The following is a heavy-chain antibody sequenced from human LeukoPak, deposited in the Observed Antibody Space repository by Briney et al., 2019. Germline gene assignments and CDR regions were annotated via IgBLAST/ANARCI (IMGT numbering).Heavy chain of an antibody. CDR2: SRNKANSYTT. CDR1: GFTFSDHY. J-gene: IGHJ4*02. Sequence: GGSLRLSCAASGFTFSDHYVDWVRQAPGKGLEWVGRSRNKANSYTTLYAASVKGRFTISRDDSKNSVYLQMSSLKTADTAVYYCARDLLMTTVDYWGQGTLVTVSS. CDR3: ARDLLMTTVDY. V-gene: IGHV3-72*01. D-gene: IGHD4-17*01.